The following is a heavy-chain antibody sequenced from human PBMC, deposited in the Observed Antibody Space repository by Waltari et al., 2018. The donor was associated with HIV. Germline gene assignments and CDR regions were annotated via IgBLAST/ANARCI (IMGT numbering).Heavy chain of an antibody. Sequence: QVQLVQSGAEVKKPGSSVKVSCKASGGTFSSYTIIWVRPAPGPGLEWMGRIIPILGRANYAQKFQGRVTITADKSTSTAYMELSSLRSEDTAVYYCARGGGDYDFWSGPPFDYWGQGTLVTVSS. V-gene: IGHV1-69*08. D-gene: IGHD3-3*01. J-gene: IGHJ4*02. CDR1: GGTFSSYT. CDR2: IIPILGRA. CDR3: ARGGGDYDFWSGPPFDY.